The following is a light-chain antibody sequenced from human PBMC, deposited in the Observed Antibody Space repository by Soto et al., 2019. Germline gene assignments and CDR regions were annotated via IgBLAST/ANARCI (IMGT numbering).Light chain of an antibody. V-gene: IGLV2-14*01. CDR2: DVS. CDR1: SSDVGGYNF. J-gene: IGLJ2*01. Sequence: QSALTQPASVSGSPGQSITIPCTGTSSDVGGYNFVSWYQQHPGTAPKLMIYDVSNRPSGVSNRFSGSKSGNTASLTISGLQPEDEADYYCSSYTSSSTVVFGGGTKVTVL. CDR3: SSYTSSSTVV.